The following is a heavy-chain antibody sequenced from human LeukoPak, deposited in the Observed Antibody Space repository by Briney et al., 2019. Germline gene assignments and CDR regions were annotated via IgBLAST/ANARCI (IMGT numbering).Heavy chain of an antibody. CDR2: ISYDGRNK. Sequence: AGGSLRLSCAASGFTFSSYGMHWVRQAPGKGLEWVAVISYDGRNKYYADSVKGRFTISRDNSKNTLYLQMNSLRAEDTAVYYCAKDRYSYAYEYFDCWGQGTLVTVS. V-gene: IGHV3-30*18. J-gene: IGHJ4*02. CDR1: GFTFSSYG. D-gene: IGHD5-18*01. CDR3: AKDRYSYAYEYFDC.